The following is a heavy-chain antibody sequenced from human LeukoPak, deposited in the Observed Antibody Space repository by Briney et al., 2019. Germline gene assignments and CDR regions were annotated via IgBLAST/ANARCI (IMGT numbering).Heavy chain of an antibody. D-gene: IGHD6-19*01. J-gene: IGHJ4*02. V-gene: IGHV4-34*01. CDR1: GGSFSSYY. Sequence: SETLSLTCAVYGGSFSSYYWSWLRQPPGKGLEWIGEINHSGSTNYNPSLKSRVTISVDTSKKQFSLKLSSVTAADTAVYYCARGGWPEPFDYWGQGTLVTVSS. CDR2: INHSGST. CDR3: ARGGWPEPFDY.